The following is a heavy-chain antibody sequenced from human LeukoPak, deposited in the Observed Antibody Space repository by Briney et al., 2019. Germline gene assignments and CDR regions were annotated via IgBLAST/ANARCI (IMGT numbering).Heavy chain of an antibody. CDR1: GGSINTKTHY. D-gene: IGHD3-22*01. Sequence: SETLSLTCTVSGGSINTKTHYWACIRQTPGKGLEWIGSVFYNGNTYYNPSLKSRVAISVDPSKNQFSLRLTAVTAADTAVYYCAKHGEDSSGYYADFFDHCGQGTLITVSS. V-gene: IGHV4-39*01. CDR2: VFYNGNT. J-gene: IGHJ4*02. CDR3: AKHGEDSSGYYADFFDH.